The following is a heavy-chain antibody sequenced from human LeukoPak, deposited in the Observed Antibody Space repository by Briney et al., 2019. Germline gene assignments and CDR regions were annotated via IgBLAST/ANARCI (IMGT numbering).Heavy chain of an antibody. D-gene: IGHD4-23*01. CDR3: ARDRGGNGGNVID. J-gene: IGHJ4*02. CDR1: GFTFSSYS. V-gene: IGHV3-21*01. CDR2: ISSSSSYI. Sequence: PGGSLRLSCAASGFTFSSYSMNWVRQAPGKGLEWVSSISSSSSYIYYADSVKGRFTISRDNAKNSLYLQMNSLRAEDTAVYYCARDRGGNGGNVIDWGQGTLVTVSS.